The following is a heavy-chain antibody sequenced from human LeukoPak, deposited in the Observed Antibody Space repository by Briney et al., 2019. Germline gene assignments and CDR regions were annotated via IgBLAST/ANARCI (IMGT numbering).Heavy chain of an antibody. CDR3: ARDQGDYDSSGYYRG. CDR2: ISAYNGNT. J-gene: IGHJ4*02. D-gene: IGHD3-22*01. Sequence: ASVKVSCRASGYTFTSYGISWVRQAPGQGLEWMGWISAYNGNTNYAQKLQGRVTMTTDTSTSTAYMELRSLRSDDTAVYYCARDQGDYDSSGYYRGWGQGTLVTVSS. V-gene: IGHV1-18*01. CDR1: GYTFTSYG.